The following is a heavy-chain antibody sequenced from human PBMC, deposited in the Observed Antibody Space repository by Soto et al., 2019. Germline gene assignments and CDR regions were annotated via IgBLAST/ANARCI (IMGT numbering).Heavy chain of an antibody. CDR2: IYHTGKT. V-gene: IGHV4-31*03. CDR3: ARDGSSTANWIEP. D-gene: IGHD2-2*01. CDR1: GDAIYIGGYY. J-gene: IGHJ5*02. Sequence: PSETLSLTCTVSGDAIYIGGYYWTWIRQHPGKGLEWIGYIYHTGKTYYNPSLESRVTMSVDTSKNQFSLKLASVTAADTAVYYPARDGSSTANWIEPWCQGTLVTVSS.